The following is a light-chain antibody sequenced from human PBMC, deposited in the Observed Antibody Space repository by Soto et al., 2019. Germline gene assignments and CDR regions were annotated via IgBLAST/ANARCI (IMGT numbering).Light chain of an antibody. CDR2: AAS. V-gene: IGKV1-39*01. CDR1: QGIRND. Sequence: IQMTQSPSSLSAAVGDRVTITCRASQGIRNDLGWYQQKPGKAPKLLIYAASSLQSGVPSRFSGSGSGTDFTLTISSLQPEDFATYYCQQSYSTLSWTFGQGTKVDIK. J-gene: IGKJ1*01. CDR3: QQSYSTLSWT.